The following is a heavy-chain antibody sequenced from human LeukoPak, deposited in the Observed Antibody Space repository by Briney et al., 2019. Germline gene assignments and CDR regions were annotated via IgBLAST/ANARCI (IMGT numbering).Heavy chain of an antibody. CDR3: AREKRGGGTGGGAAFDI. CDR2: IGTAGDT. Sequence: GGSLRLSCAASGFTFSSYDMHWVRQATGKGLEWVSAIGTAGDTYYPGSVKGRFTISRENAKNSLYLQMNSLRAGDTAVYYCAREKRGGGTGGGAAFDIWGQGTMVTVSS. D-gene: IGHD3-16*01. V-gene: IGHV3-13*01. CDR1: GFTFSSYD. J-gene: IGHJ3*02.